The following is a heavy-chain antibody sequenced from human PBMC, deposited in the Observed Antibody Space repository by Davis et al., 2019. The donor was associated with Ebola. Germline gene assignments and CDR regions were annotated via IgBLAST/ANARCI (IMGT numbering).Heavy chain of an antibody. CDR2: INHSGST. V-gene: IGHV4-34*01. CDR1: GGSFSGYY. Sequence: SETLSLTCAVYGGSFSGYYWSWIRQPPGKGLEWIGEINHSGSTNYNPSLKSRVTISVDTSKNQFSLKLSTVTAADTAVYYCARAPPYYDGSGNNWFDPWGQGTLVTVSS. D-gene: IGHD3-10*01. CDR3: ARAPPYYDGSGNNWFDP. J-gene: IGHJ5*02.